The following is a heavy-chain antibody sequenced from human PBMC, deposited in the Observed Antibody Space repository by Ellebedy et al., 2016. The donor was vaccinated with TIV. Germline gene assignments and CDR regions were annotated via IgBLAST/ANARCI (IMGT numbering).Heavy chain of an antibody. Sequence: SVKVSCXASGGTFSSYAISWVRQAPGQGLEWMGRIIPILGIANYAQKFQGRVTITADKSTSTAYMELSSLRSEDTAVYYCARDDYGLFDYWGQGTLVTVSS. V-gene: IGHV1-69*04. CDR1: GGTFSSYA. CDR3: ARDDYGLFDY. J-gene: IGHJ4*02. D-gene: IGHD4-17*01. CDR2: IIPILGIA.